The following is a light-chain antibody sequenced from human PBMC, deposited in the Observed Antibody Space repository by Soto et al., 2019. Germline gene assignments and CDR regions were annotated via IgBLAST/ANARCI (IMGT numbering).Light chain of an antibody. V-gene: IGKV3-15*01. CDR1: QSVGRF. CDR2: GAS. CDR3: QQYTNWPSWT. Sequence: EKVMTQSPATLSMSPGERATLSCRASQSVGRFLAWYQQKPGQAPRLLIYGASTRATGIPARFSGSGSGTEFTLTISSLQSEDFVVSYCQQYTNWPSWTFGQGTKVE. J-gene: IGKJ1*01.